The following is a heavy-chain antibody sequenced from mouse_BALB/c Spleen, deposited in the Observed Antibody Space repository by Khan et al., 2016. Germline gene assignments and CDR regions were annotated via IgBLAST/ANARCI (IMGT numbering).Heavy chain of an antibody. CDR2: IDPDNDGT. D-gene: IGHD2-13*01. J-gene: IGHJ3*01. V-gene: IGHV1S136*01. CDR1: GYTFSRYV. Sequence: VQLQQSGPELVKPGASVKMSCKASGYTFSRYVMHWVKQKPGQGLEWIGYIDPDNDGTKYNEKFKGKATLTSDKSSNTAYMDLSSLTAEDSAVYYGVRPFGDCFAYWGQGTLVTFSA. CDR3: VRPFGDCFAY.